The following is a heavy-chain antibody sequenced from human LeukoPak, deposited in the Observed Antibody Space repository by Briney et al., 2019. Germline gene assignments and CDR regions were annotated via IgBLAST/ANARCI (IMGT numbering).Heavy chain of an antibody. CDR2: TYYSGST. CDR1: GGSISSSSYY. J-gene: IGHJ5*02. Sequence: SETLSLTCTVSGGSISSSSYYWGWIRQPPGKGLEWIGSTYYSGSTYYNPSLKSRVTISVDTSKNQFSLKLSSVTAADTAVYYCAREERDYGDYVWFDPWGQGTLVTVSS. V-gene: IGHV4-39*07. D-gene: IGHD4-17*01. CDR3: AREERDYGDYVWFDP.